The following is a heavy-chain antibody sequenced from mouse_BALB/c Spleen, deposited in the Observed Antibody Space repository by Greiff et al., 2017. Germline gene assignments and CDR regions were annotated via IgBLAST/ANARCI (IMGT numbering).Heavy chain of an antibody. D-gene: IGHD2-2*01. Sequence: EVHLVESGGGLVQPGGSLKLSCAASGFTFSSYGMSWVRQTPDKRLELVATINSNGGSTYYPDSVKGRFTISRDHAKNTLYLQMSSLKSEDTAMYYCARDRKDGYGGFAYWGQGTLVTVSA. CDR1: GFTFSSYG. CDR2: INSNGGST. J-gene: IGHJ3*01. V-gene: IGHV5-6-3*01. CDR3: ARDRKDGYGGFAY.